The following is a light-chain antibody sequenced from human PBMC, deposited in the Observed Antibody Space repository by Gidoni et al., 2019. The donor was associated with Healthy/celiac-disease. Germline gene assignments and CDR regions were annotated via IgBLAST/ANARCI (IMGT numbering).Light chain of an antibody. Sequence: DIVLTQSPLSLPVTPGEPASISCRSSQSLLHSNGYYYLDWYLQKPGQSPQLLIYLGSNRASGVPDRFSGSGSGTDFTLKISRVEAEDVGVYYCIQALQTPAFGQGTKVEIK. J-gene: IGKJ1*01. V-gene: IGKV2-28*01. CDR3: IQALQTPA. CDR2: LGS. CDR1: QSLLHSNGYYY.